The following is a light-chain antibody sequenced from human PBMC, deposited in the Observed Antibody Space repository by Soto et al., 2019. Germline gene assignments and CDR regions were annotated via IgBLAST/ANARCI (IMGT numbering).Light chain of an antibody. V-gene: IGKV1-5*03. Sequence: DIQMTQSPSTLSASGGDRVIITCRASQSISNWLAWYQQKPGKAPRLLIYKASRLENGVPSRFSDSGSGTEFTLTISSLQPDDFASYYCQQYDSYPWTFGQGTKVEIK. CDR1: QSISNW. CDR2: KAS. CDR3: QQYDSYPWT. J-gene: IGKJ1*01.